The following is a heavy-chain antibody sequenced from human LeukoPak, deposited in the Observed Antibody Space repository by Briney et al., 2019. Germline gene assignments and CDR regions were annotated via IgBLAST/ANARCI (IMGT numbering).Heavy chain of an antibody. J-gene: IGHJ4*02. Sequence: SGTLSLTCAVSGGSVSSDSYFWTWLRQPPGKGLEWIGYIYYSGSTNYNPSLKSRVTISLDTSKSQISLKLSSVTAADTAVYYCARGQRRLQDYWGQGTMVTVSS. CDR3: ARGQRRLQDY. CDR1: GGSVSSDSYF. V-gene: IGHV4-61*01. CDR2: IYYSGST.